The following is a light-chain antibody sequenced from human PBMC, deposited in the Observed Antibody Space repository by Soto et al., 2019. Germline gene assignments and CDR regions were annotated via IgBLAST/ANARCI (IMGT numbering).Light chain of an antibody. J-gene: IGLJ3*02. CDR2: QDT. Sequence: SYELTQPASVSVSPGQTASITCSGDELGDKYVSWYQQKAGQSPVLVIYQDTEPPSGIPERFSGSNSGNTATLTISETQAMDEADYYCQAWESSVVFGGGTKLTVL. V-gene: IGLV3-1*01. CDR3: QAWESSVV. CDR1: ELGDKY.